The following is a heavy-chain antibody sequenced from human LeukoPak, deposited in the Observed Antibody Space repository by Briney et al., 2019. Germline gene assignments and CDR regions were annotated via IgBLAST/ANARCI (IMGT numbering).Heavy chain of an antibody. CDR2: IYYSGST. J-gene: IGHJ4*02. Sequence: SETLSLTCTVSGGYISSYYWGWIRQTPGKGLEWIGSIYYSGSTYYNPSLKSRVTISVDTSKNQFSLKLSSVTAADTAVYYCAGDDSSGYYYFFDYWGQGTLVTVSS. V-gene: IGHV4-39*07. CDR1: GGYISSYY. D-gene: IGHD3-22*01. CDR3: AGDDSSGYYYFFDY.